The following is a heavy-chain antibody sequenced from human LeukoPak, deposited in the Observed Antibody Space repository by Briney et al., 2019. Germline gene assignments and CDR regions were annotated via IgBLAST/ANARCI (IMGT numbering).Heavy chain of an antibody. D-gene: IGHD6-13*01. J-gene: IGHJ4*02. CDR1: GGSISISSYY. CDR2: IYYSGST. Sequence: KPSETLSLTCTVSGGSISISSYYWGWIRQPPGKGLEWIVSIYYSGSTYYNPSLKSRVTISVDTSKNQFSLKLSSVTAADTAVYYCARFIAAADTIDYWGQGTLVTVSS. CDR3: ARFIAAADTIDY. V-gene: IGHV4-39*01.